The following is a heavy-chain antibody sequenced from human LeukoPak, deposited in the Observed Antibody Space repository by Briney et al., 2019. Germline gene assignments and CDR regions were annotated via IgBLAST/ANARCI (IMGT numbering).Heavy chain of an antibody. CDR1: GFTFSNYG. V-gene: IGHV3-23*01. CDR3: AKTFNWNYFDY. Sequence: GGSLRLSCGASGFTFSNYGMSWVRQAPGKGLEWVSTISAGGDTYYANSVGGRFTISRGISKNTLYLQMNSLRAEDTAVYYCAKTFNWNYFDYWGQGTLVTVS. CDR2: ISAGGDT. D-gene: IGHD1-1*01. J-gene: IGHJ4*02.